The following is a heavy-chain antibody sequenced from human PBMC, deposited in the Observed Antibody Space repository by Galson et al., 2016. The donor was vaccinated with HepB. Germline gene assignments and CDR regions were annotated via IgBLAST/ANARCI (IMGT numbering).Heavy chain of an antibody. CDR1: GFTFSHRG. CDR3: AKRHEYCPPVGCSVDS. Sequence: SLRLSCAASGFTFSHRGMHWVRQAPGKGLEWVAADSMDGRRKFYADSVKGRFTISGDNSNNMLFLQMNSLTADDTAVYYCAKRHEYCPPVGCSVDSWGQGTLVSVSS. J-gene: IGHJ4*02. D-gene: IGHD2/OR15-2a*01. V-gene: IGHV3-30*18. CDR2: DSMDGRRK.